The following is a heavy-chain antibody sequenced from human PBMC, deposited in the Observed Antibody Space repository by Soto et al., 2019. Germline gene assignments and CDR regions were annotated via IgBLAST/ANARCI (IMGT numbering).Heavy chain of an antibody. CDR2: IYHRGST. Sequence: SETLSLTWTVSGDSFSSYYWSWIRQRPGKGKEWMGYIYHRGSTYYNPSLKSRVTISVDRSKTQSSLKLSSVTAADTAVYYCARGRGSSSWYVGLRPPYYFDYWGQGTLVTVSS. D-gene: IGHD6-13*01. J-gene: IGHJ4*02. CDR1: GDSFSSYY. V-gene: IGHV4-59*12. CDR3: ARGRGSSSWYVGLRPPYYFDY.